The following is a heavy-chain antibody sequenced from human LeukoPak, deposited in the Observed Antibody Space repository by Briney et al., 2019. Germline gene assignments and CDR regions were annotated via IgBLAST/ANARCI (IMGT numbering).Heavy chain of an antibody. D-gene: IGHD6-19*01. V-gene: IGHV4-39*01. CDR3: AGGSSGWSYDY. CDR1: DGSISSSSYY. Sequence: SETLSLTCTVSDGSISSSSYYWGWIRQPPGKGLEWIGSIYYSGSTYYNPSLKSRVTISVDTSKNQFSLKLSSVTAADTAVYYCAGGSSGWSYDYWGQGTLVTVSS. CDR2: IYYSGST. J-gene: IGHJ4*02.